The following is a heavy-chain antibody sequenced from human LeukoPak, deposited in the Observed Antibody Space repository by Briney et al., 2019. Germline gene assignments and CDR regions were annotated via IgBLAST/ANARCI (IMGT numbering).Heavy chain of an antibody. J-gene: IGHJ4*02. D-gene: IGHD5-18*01. CDR2: ISPSGNT. CDR1: GGSFTIYS. V-gene: IGHV4-34*01. Sequence: SETLSLTCAVYGGSFTIYSWTWIRQPPGKSLEWVGEISPSGNTQYNPSLKSRVTISLDASKSQFYLKLNSVTAADTAVYYCARGQKYRSGYTVTELGSGYFDYWGQGPLVTVSS. CDR3: ARGQKYRSGYTVTELGSGYFDY.